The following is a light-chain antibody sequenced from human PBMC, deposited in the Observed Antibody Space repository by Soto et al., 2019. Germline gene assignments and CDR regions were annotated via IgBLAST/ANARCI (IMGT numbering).Light chain of an antibody. CDR1: SGSIASNY. V-gene: IGLV6-57*01. Sequence: NFMLTQPHSVSASPGKTVTISCTRSSGSIASNYVQWYQQRPGSSPTTVIYEDNQRPSGVPDRFSGSIDSSSNSASLTISGLKTEDEADYYCQSCDSSSWVFGGGTKVTVL. J-gene: IGLJ3*02. CDR2: EDN. CDR3: QSCDSSSWV.